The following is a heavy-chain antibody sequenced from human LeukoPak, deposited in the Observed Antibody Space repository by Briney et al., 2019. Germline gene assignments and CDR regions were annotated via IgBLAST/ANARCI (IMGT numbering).Heavy chain of an antibody. Sequence: GGSLRRSCAASGFTFSSYGMHWVRQAPGKGLEWVAVISYDGSNKYYADSVKGRFTISRDNSKNTLYLQMNSLRAEDTAVYYCAKVAHCSSTSCPDYWGQGTLVTVSS. V-gene: IGHV3-30*18. CDR2: ISYDGSNK. D-gene: IGHD2-2*01. CDR1: GFTFSSYG. J-gene: IGHJ4*02. CDR3: AKVAHCSSTSCPDY.